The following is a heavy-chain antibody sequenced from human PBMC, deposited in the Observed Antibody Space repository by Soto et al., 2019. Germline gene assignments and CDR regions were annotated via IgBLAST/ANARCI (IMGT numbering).Heavy chain of an antibody. CDR1: GGSISSSSYY. CDR2: IYYSGTT. V-gene: IGHV4-39*01. J-gene: IGHJ5*02. D-gene: IGHD6-19*01. Sequence: SETLSLTCTVSGGSISSSSYYWGWIRQPPGKGLEWIASIYYSGTTYYNPSLESRVTISVDTSNNQFSLKLSPVTAADTAVYYCARQYLRQAVAGGWFGPWGQGNLVPVS. CDR3: ARQYLRQAVAGGWFGP.